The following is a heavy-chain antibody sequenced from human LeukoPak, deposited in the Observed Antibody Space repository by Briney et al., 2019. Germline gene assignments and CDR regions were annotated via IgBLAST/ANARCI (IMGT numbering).Heavy chain of an antibody. CDR3: AKDTGGTSGSSSYFDY. D-gene: IGHD3-3*01. Sequence: SGGSLRLSCAASGFTFSSYWMSWVRQAPGKGLEWVANIKQDGSEKYYVDSVKGRFTISRDTAKNSLYLQMNSLRAEDTALYYCAKDTGGTSGSSSYFDYWGQGTLVTVSS. J-gene: IGHJ4*02. CDR2: IKQDGSEK. CDR1: GFTFSSYW. V-gene: IGHV3-7*03.